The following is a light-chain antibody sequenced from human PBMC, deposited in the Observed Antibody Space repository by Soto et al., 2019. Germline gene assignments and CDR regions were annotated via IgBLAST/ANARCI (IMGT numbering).Light chain of an antibody. Sequence: EIVMTQSPATLSVSPGERATLSCRASQSVSSNLAWYQQKPGQAPRLLIYGASTRATGIPARFSGSGSGTEFTLTISSLEPEDFAVYYSQQRSNWPPITFGQGTRLEIK. CDR1: QSVSSN. CDR3: QQRSNWPPIT. J-gene: IGKJ5*01. CDR2: GAS. V-gene: IGKV3-15*01.